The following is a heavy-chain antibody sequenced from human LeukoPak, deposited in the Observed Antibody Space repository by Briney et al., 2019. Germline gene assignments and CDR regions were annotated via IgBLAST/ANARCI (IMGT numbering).Heavy chain of an antibody. CDR2: IYPGDSDT. CDR1: GYSFTSYW. V-gene: IGHV5-51*01. Sequence: GASLQISCKGSGYSFTSYWIGWVRQLPGKGLEWMGIIYPGDSDTRYSPSFQGQVTISADKSISTAYLQWSSLKASDTAMYYCARLPVVRGVIKGYYYYGMDVWGQGTTVTVSS. CDR3: ARLPVVRGVIKGYYYYGMDV. D-gene: IGHD3-10*01. J-gene: IGHJ6*02.